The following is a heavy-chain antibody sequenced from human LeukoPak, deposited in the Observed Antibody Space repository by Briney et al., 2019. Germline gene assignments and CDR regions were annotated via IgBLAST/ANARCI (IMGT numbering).Heavy chain of an antibody. CDR2: ISSSSSYI. CDR3: ARSDDFWSGYYYGMDV. Sequence: GGSLRLSCAASGFTFSSYSMNWVRQAPGKGLEWVSSISSSSSYIYYADSVKGRFTISRDNAKNSLYLQMNSLRSDDTAVYYCARSDDFWSGYYYGMDVWGQGTTVTVSS. D-gene: IGHD3-3*01. V-gene: IGHV3-21*04. J-gene: IGHJ6*02. CDR1: GFTFSSYS.